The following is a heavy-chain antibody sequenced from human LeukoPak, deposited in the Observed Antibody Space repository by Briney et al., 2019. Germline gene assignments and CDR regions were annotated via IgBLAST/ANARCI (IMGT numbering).Heavy chain of an antibody. D-gene: IGHD3-22*01. CDR1: GGTFSRYA. V-gene: IGHV1-69*01. Sequence: SVKVSCKASGGTFSRYAISWVRQAPGQGLEWMGGITPIFGTANYTQKFQGRVTITADESTSTTYMGLTRLRSEGTAVYYCTRDAAIYDSSGYYYLWWGQGTLVTVSS. CDR3: TRDAAIYDSSGYYYLW. J-gene: IGHJ4*02. CDR2: ITPIFGTA.